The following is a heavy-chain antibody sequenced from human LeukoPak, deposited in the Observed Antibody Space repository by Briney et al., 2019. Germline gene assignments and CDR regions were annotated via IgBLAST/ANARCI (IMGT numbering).Heavy chain of an antibody. D-gene: IGHD3-3*01. CDR2: IKPKTDGETT. Sequence: PGGSLRLSCAASGFTFSNAYMNWVRQAPGKGLEWVGRIKPKTDGETTEYAAPVKDRFSISRDDSKSMMYLQMNSLKTEDTAVYYCAKETDFWSGYYGTDYWGQGTLVTVSS. CDR1: GFTFSNAY. V-gene: IGHV3-15*07. J-gene: IGHJ4*02. CDR3: AKETDFWSGYYGTDY.